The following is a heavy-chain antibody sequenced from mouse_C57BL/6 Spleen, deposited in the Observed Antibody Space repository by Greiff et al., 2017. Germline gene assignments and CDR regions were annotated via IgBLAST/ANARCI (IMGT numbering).Heavy chain of an antibody. Sequence: QVQLQQSGAELVRPGASVTLSCKASGYTFTDYEMHWVKQTPVHGLEWIGAIDPETGGTAYNQKFKGKDILTAAKSSSTAYMELRSLTSEDSAVYYCTRDYCGSSYCWYFDVWGTGTTVTVSS. D-gene: IGHD1-1*01. CDR1: GYTFTDYE. V-gene: IGHV1-15*01. CDR2: IDPETGGT. J-gene: IGHJ1*03. CDR3: TRDYCGSSYCWYFDV.